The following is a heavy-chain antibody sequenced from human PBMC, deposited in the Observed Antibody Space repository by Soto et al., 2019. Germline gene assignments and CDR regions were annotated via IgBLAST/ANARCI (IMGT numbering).Heavy chain of an antibody. V-gene: IGHV4-30-4*01. CDR1: GDSISGGDYF. CDR2: ISYRGTT. Sequence: QVQLQESGPGLVKPSQTLSLTCTVSGDSISGGDYFWSWVRQPPGKGLEWIGYISYRGTTSYNPSVESRLTTSVDTSKNKFSLKVRAVTAADTAIYYFARVPFDYGDSGSAAHHNFDNCGQGTLGTVSS. CDR3: ARVPFDYGDSGSAAHHNFDN. J-gene: IGHJ4*02. D-gene: IGHD4-17*01.